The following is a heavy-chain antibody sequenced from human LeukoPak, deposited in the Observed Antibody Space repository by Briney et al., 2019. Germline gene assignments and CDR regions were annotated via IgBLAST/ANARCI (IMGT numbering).Heavy chain of an antibody. V-gene: IGHV1-24*01. CDR3: ATSQGTPASFDY. CDR2: FDPEDGET. CDR1: GYTLTELS. D-gene: IGHD2-15*01. Sequence: GASVKVSCKVSGYTLTELSMHWVRQAPGKGLEWMGGFDPEDGETIYAQKFQGRVTMTEDTSTDTAYMELSSLRSEDTAVYHCATSQGTPASFDYWGQGTLVTVSS. J-gene: IGHJ4*02.